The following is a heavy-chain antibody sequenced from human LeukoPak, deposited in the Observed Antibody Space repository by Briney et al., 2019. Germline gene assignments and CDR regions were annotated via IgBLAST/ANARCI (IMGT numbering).Heavy chain of an antibody. J-gene: IGHJ4*02. D-gene: IGHD3-10*01. Sequence: GASVKVSCKVSGYTFTSYGISWVRQAPGQGLEWMGWSSPYNGHTNYAQPFQGRVTMTTDTSTSSGYMELRSLRSDDTAVYYYAREKFGVSFDSWGQGTLVTVSS. CDR2: SSPYNGHT. CDR1: GYTFTSYG. V-gene: IGHV1-18*01. CDR3: AREKFGVSFDS.